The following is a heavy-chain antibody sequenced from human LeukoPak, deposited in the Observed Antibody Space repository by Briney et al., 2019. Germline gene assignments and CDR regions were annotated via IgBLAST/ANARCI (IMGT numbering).Heavy chain of an antibody. D-gene: IGHD5-12*01. Sequence: PGGSLRLSCAASGFTFSDYYMSWIRQAPGKGLEWVSYISSSGSTIYYADSVKGRFTISRDNAKNSLYLQMNSLRAEDTAVYYCARGNPRWLHPSYDYGMDVWGQGTTVTVSS. CDR2: ISSSGSTI. CDR3: ARGNPRWLHPSYDYGMDV. V-gene: IGHV3-11*01. CDR1: GFTFSDYY. J-gene: IGHJ6*02.